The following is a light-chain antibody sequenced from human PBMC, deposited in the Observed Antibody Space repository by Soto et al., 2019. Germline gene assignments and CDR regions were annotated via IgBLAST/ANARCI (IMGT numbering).Light chain of an antibody. CDR3: GTWDSSLSVVI. CDR2: GHN. Sequence: QSVLTQPPSVSGAPGQRVTISCTGSTTNIGAGYEVHWYQQRPGTAPKLLVSGHNIRPSGVPDRFYGSKSGTSASLAITGLQAEDEADYFCGTWDSSLSVVIFGGGTKLTVL. J-gene: IGLJ2*01. CDR1: TTNIGAGYE. V-gene: IGLV1-40*01.